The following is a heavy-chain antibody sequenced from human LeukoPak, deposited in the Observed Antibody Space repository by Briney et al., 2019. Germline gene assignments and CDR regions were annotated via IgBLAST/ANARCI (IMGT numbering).Heavy chain of an antibody. CDR1: GCLLSSGY. V-gene: IGHV3-53*01. CDR3: ARVLGSGTYTDFYMDV. CDR2: NFSGGRT. Sequence: GDLVLSFATSGCLLSSGYMRWVRPAPGKRVEGVSINFSGGRTYYADSVKGRFTISRDDSKNTLYLQMDSLGAEDAAVYRCARVLGSGTYTDFYMDVWGKGTAVTDSS. J-gene: IGHJ6*03. D-gene: IGHD3-10*01.